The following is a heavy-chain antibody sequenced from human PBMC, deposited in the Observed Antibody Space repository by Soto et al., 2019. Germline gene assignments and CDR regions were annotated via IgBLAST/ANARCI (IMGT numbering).Heavy chain of an antibody. CDR1: GYSFTSYR. J-gene: IGHJ4*02. D-gene: IGHD6-6*01. Sequence: RXESLKVTGKGSGYSFTSYRNSWVRQMPGKGLEWMGIIYPGDSDTRYSPSFQGQVTISADKSISTAYLQWSSLKASDTAMYYCARQGRSSSLARIHPQIDSWGQGSLVTVSS. CDR2: IYPGDSDT. CDR3: ARQGRSSSLARIHPQIDS. V-gene: IGHV5-51*01.